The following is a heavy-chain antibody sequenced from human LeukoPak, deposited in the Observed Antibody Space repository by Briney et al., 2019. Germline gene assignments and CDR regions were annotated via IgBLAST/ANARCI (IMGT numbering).Heavy chain of an antibody. V-gene: IGHV4-31*11. CDR1: GGSFSGYY. Sequence: SETLSLTCAVYGGSFSGYYWSWIRQHPGKGLEWIGYIYYSGSTYYNPSLKSRVTISVDTSKNQFSLKLSSVTAADTAVYYCAGWRPRGARGGMDVWGQGTTVTVSS. CDR2: IYYSGST. CDR3: AGWRPRGARGGMDV. J-gene: IGHJ6*02.